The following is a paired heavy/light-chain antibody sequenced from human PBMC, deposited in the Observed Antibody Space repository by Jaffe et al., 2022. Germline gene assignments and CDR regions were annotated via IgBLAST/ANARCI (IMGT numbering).Light chain of an antibody. Sequence: EIVLTQSPGTLSLSPGERATLSCRASQSVSSSYLAWYQQKPGQAPRLLIYGASSRATGIPDRFSGSGSGTDFTLTISRLEPEDFAVYYCQQYGSSPPGITFGQGTRLEIK. V-gene: IGKV3-20*01. CDR1: QSVSSSY. CDR2: GAS. CDR3: QQYGSSPPGIT. J-gene: IGKJ5*01.
Heavy chain of an antibody. CDR1: GYTFTSYA. J-gene: IGHJ5*02. CDR2: INTNTGNP. D-gene: IGHD3-3*01. CDR3: ARGYYDFWSGAYNWFDP. Sequence: QVQLVQSGSELKKPGASVKVSCKASGYTFTSYAMNWVRQAPGQGLEWMGWINTNTGNPTYAQGFTGRFVFSLDTSVSTAYLQISSLKAEDTAVYYCARGYYDFWSGAYNWFDPWGQGTLVTVSS. V-gene: IGHV7-4-1*02.